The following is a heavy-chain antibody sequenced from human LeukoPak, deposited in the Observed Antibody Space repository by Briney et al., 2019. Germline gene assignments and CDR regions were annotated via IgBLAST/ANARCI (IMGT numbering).Heavy chain of an antibody. CDR3: ARGPISGWSADY. J-gene: IGHJ4*02. CDR1: GLTFSSYN. Sequence: GGSLRLSCAVSGLTFSSYNMNWVRQAPGKGLEWVSYISNSGSMIYYADSVKGRFTLSRDNAKNSLYLQMDSLRDEDTAVYYCARGPISGWSADYWGQGTLVTVSS. D-gene: IGHD6-19*01. V-gene: IGHV3-48*02. CDR2: ISNSGSMI.